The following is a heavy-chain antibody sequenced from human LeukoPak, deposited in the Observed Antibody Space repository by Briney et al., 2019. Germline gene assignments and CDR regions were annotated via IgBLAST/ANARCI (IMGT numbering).Heavy chain of an antibody. Sequence: ASVKVSCKASGYTFTSYYMHRVRQAPGQGLEWMGIINPSGGSTSYAQKFQGRVTMTRDTSTSTVYMELSSLRSEDTAVYYCAREVYCSGGSCYSQTHTHWFDPWGQGTLVTVSS. CDR2: INPSGGST. CDR1: GYTFTSYY. CDR3: AREVYCSGGSCYSQTHTHWFDP. V-gene: IGHV1-46*01. J-gene: IGHJ5*02. D-gene: IGHD2-15*01.